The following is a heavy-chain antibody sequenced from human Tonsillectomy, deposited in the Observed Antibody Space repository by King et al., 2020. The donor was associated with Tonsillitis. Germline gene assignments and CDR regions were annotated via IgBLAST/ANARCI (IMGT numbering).Heavy chain of an antibody. V-gene: IGHV3-48*04. CDR3: ERVSSFVWYFDL. CDR2: IRNNRNTI. Sequence: VQLVESGGGLVQPGGSLRLSCAASGFTFNNYGMNWVRQAPGKGLEWISYIRNNRNTIYYADSVKGRFTISRDNAKNSLYLQMNSLRAEDTAFYYCERVSSFVWYFDLWARDPLFPVSS. J-gene: IGHJ2*01. CDR1: GFTFNNYG.